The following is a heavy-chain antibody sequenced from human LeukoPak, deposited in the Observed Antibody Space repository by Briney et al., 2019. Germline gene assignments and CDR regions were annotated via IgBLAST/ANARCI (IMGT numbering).Heavy chain of an antibody. V-gene: IGHV3-48*02. CDR3: ARRSGSYWD. J-gene: IGHJ4*02. Sequence: GGSLRLSCAASGFTFSSYIMNWVRQAPGKLREWVSYISSGSSTIYDADSVKGRFTISRDNDKNSLYLQMNSLRDEDTAVYYCARRSGSYWDWGQGTLVTVSS. D-gene: IGHD1-26*01. CDR1: GFTFSSYI. CDR2: ISSGSSTI.